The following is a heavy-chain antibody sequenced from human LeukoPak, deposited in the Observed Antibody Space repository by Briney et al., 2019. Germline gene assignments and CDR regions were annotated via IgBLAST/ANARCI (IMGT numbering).Heavy chain of an antibody. CDR1: GFTFSSYA. V-gene: IGHV3-23*01. D-gene: IGHD6-13*01. Sequence: GGCLRLPCAASGFTFSSYAMSWVRQAPGKGLEWVSAISGGGGSPYYADSVKGRFTISRDNSKNTLYLQMNSLRAEDTAVYYCANDRIAAAGIIYWGQGTLVSVS. J-gene: IGHJ4*02. CDR3: ANDRIAAAGIIY. CDR2: ISGGGGSP.